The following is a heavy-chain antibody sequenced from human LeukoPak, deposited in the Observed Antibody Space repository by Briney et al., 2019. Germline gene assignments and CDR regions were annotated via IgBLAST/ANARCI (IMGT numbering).Heavy chain of an antibody. Sequence: ASVKVSCKASGYTFTSYDISWVRQAAGQGLEWMGWMKPNSGDTGYAQKFQGRVTITRNTSIFTVYMDLSSLRPEDTAVYYCARSDSNGANDYWGQGALVTVSS. D-gene: IGHD4-11*01. CDR3: ARSDSNGANDY. CDR2: MKPNSGDT. J-gene: IGHJ4*02. V-gene: IGHV1-8*02. CDR1: GYTFTSYD.